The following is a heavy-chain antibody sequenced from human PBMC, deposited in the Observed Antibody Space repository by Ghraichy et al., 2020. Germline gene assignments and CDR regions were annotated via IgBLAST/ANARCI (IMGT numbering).Heavy chain of an antibody. Sequence: GGSLRLSCAASGVTVRSDYMSWVRQAPGKGLEWVAHIYTGGITYYADSVKGRFTISRDNFNNTVYLQMNSLTVEDTAVYYCGSATSAMPPRNWGQGTLAIVSS. CDR3: GSATSAMPPRN. J-gene: IGHJ4*02. CDR2: IYTGGIT. V-gene: IGHV3-53*01. CDR1: GVTVRSDY. D-gene: IGHD1/OR15-1a*01.